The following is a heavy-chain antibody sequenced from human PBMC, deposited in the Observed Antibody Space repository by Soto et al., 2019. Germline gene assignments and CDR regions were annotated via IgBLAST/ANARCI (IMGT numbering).Heavy chain of an antibody. CDR2: MNPNSGNT. CDR1: GYIFTSYP. CDR3: ARMATSGTLNWFDP. J-gene: IGHJ5*02. Sequence: ASVKVSCKASGYIFTSYPMHWVRQATGQGLEWMGWMNPNSGNTGYAQKFQGRVSMTRNTSITTAYLELSSLRSDDTAIYYCARMATSGTLNWFDPWGQGTLVTVSS. V-gene: IGHV1-8*01.